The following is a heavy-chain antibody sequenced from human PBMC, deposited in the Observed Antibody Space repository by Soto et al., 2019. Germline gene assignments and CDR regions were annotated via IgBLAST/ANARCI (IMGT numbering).Heavy chain of an antibody. CDR1: GYSFTSYW. D-gene: IGHD6-13*01. CDR3: ARLDTRQQLVGYYYYGMDV. Sequence: PGESLKISCKGSGYSFTSYWIGWVRQMPGKGLEWMGIIYPGDSDTRYSPSFQGQVTISADKSISTAYLQWSSLKASDTAMYYCARLDTRQQLVGYYYYGMDVWGQGTTVTVSS. V-gene: IGHV5-51*01. J-gene: IGHJ6*02. CDR2: IYPGDSDT.